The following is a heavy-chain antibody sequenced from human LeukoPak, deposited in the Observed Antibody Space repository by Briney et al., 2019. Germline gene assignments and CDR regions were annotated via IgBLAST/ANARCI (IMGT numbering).Heavy chain of an antibody. CDR2: INIDGNTS. D-gene: IGHD5-12*01. CDR1: GFTFSSYW. Sequence: PGGSLRLSCAASGFTFSSYWMHWVRQAPGKGLVWVSRINIDGNTSNYADSVKGRFTISRENAKNAVYLQMNSLRVEDTAVYYCARASALATPPFAYWGQGTLVTVSS. V-gene: IGHV3-74*01. CDR3: ARASALATPPFAY. J-gene: IGHJ4*02.